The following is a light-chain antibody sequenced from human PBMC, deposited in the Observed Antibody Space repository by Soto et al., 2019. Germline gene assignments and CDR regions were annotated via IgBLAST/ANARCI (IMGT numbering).Light chain of an antibody. V-gene: IGLV2-14*01. CDR1: SSDVGRYNY. J-gene: IGLJ2*01. CDR2: EVS. Sequence: QSALTQPASVSGSPGQSITISCTGTSSDVGRYNYVSWFQQHPGKAPKLMIFEVSTRTSGVSNRFSGSKSVNTASLTISGLQIEDEADYYCCSYTSSTSAVFGGGTKLTVL. CDR3: CSYTSSTSAV.